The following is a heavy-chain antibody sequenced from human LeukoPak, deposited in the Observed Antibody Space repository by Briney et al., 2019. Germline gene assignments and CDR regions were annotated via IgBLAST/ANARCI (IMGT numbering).Heavy chain of an antibody. V-gene: IGHV1-2*02. J-gene: IGHJ4*02. CDR3: ARALSPGGITMVRGVIAN. Sequence: GASVKVSCKASGYTFTGYYMHWVRQAPGQGLEWMGWINPNSGGTNYAQKFQGRVTMTRDTSISTAYMELSRLRSDDTAVYYCARALSPGGITMVRGVIANWGQGTLVTVSS. CDR1: GYTFTGYY. CDR2: INPNSGGT. D-gene: IGHD3-10*01.